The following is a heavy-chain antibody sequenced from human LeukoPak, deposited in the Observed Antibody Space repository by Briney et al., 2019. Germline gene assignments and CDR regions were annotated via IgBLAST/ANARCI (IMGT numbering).Heavy chain of an antibody. D-gene: IGHD4-17*01. V-gene: IGHV3-9*01. J-gene: IGHJ3*02. CDR2: ISWDSGSR. Sequence: GGSLRLSCAASGFSFDKYAMHWVRQSPGKGLEWVSGISWDSGSRVYADAVKGRFTISRDNAKNSVSLQMNSLRAEDTALYYCVKRGHGDSGVRAFDIWGQGTMVTVSP. CDR3: VKRGHGDSGVRAFDI. CDR1: GFSFDKYA.